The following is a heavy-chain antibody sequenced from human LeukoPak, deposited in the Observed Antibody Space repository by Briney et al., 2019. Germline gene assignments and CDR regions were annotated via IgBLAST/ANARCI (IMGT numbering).Heavy chain of an antibody. CDR1: GSTFSSYS. D-gene: IGHD5-18*01. J-gene: IGHJ5*02. CDR2: ISSSSSTI. V-gene: IGHV3-48*01. Sequence: GGSLRLSCAASGSTFSSYSMNWVRQAPGKGLEWVSYISSSSSTIYYADSVKGRFTISRDNAKNSLYLQMNSLRAEDTAVYYCARGRQGIQLWSNWFYPWGQGTLVTVSS. CDR3: ARGRQGIQLWSNWFYP.